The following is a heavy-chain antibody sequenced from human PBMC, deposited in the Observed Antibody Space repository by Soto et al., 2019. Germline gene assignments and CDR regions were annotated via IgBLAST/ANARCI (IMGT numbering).Heavy chain of an antibody. CDR2: INPDTGFT. V-gene: IGHV1-18*01. CDR1: GFTFTHFG. Sequence: QVQLIQSGADVKKPGASVKVSCRASGFTFTHFGISWVRQAPGQSFEWMGWINPDTGFTQDAEKFQVRTTVTSDTSNNTSYMELRSLTSDDTALYYCARGSSGMSYWGQGTLVTVSS. CDR3: ARGSSGMSY. D-gene: IGHD6-19*01. J-gene: IGHJ4*02.